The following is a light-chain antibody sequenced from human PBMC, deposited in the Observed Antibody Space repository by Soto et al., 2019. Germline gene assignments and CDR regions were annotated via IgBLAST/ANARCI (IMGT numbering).Light chain of an antibody. CDR1: QSLLHSNGYNY. V-gene: IGKV2-28*01. Sequence: DIVMTQSPLSLPVTPGEPASISCRSSQSLLHSNGYNYLDWYLQKPGQSPQLLIYLGSNRASGVPDRFSGSGSGTDFTLKISRVEAEDVGVYYCMLPEFTFGPGTKVDIK. J-gene: IGKJ3*01. CDR3: MLPEFT. CDR2: LGS.